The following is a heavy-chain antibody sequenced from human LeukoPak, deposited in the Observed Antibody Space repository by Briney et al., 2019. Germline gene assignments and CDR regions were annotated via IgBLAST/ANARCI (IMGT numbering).Heavy chain of an antibody. CDR1: GYTFTGYY. CDR2: INPNTGGT. D-gene: IGHD5-18*01. CDR3: ARLVDTAMVSSAFDI. V-gene: IGHV1-2*02. Sequence: ASVKVSCKASGYTFTGYYMHWVRQAPGQGLEWMGWINPNTGGTNYAQKLQGRVTMTRDTSISTAYMELSRLRSDDTAVYYCARLVDTAMVSSAFDIWGQGTMVTVSS. J-gene: IGHJ3*02.